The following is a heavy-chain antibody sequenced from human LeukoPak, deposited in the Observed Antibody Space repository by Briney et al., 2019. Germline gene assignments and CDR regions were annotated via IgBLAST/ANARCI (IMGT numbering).Heavy chain of an antibody. Sequence: GGSLRPSCAASGFTVSSNYMSWVRQAPGKGLEWVSVIYSGGSTYYADSVKGRFTISRDNSKNTLYLQMNSLRAEDTAVYYCAKAPGPEWLFDYWGQGTLVTVSS. CDR2: IYSGGST. CDR3: AKAPGPEWLFDY. V-gene: IGHV3-53*01. J-gene: IGHJ4*02. D-gene: IGHD3-3*01. CDR1: GFTVSSNY.